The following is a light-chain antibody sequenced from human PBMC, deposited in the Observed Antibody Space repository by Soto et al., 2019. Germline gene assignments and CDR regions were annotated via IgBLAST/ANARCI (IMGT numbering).Light chain of an antibody. CDR3: PQYGSSPRT. V-gene: IGKV3-20*01. CDR1: QSVSSSY. Sequence: EIVLTQSPGTLSLSPGERATLSSRASQSVSSSYLAWYQQKPGQAPRLLSYGASSRATGIPDRFSGSGSGTDFTLTISRLEPEDFAVYYCPQYGSSPRTFGQGTKVEIK. CDR2: GAS. J-gene: IGKJ1*01.